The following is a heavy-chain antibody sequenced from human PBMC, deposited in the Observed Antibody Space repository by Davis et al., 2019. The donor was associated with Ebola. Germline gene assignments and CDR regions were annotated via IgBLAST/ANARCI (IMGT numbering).Heavy chain of an antibody. D-gene: IGHD3-16*02. V-gene: IGHV3-73*01. CDR2: IRSKANSYAT. J-gene: IGHJ4*02. CDR1: GFTFSGSA. Sequence: GGSLRLSCAASGFTFSGSAMHWVRQASGKGLEWVGRIRSKANSYATAYAASVKGRFTISRDDSKNTAYLQMNSLKTEDTAVYYCTRHEGDYIWGSYHETFDYWGQGTLVTVSS. CDR3: TRHEGDYIWGSYHETFDY.